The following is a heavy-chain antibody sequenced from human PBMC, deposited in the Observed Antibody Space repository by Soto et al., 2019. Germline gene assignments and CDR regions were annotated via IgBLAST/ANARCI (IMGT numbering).Heavy chain of an antibody. Sequence: SVKVSCKASGDTFSDYTISWVRQAPGQGLEWMGGIIPIFGKPTYTQKFQGRVTITADESTTTAYMELSSLRSEDTATYYCARGKDGSDYYFDSWGQGTLVTVSS. CDR1: GDTFSDYT. CDR3: ARGKDGSDYYFDS. V-gene: IGHV1-69*13. CDR2: IIPIFGKP. D-gene: IGHD3-22*01. J-gene: IGHJ4*02.